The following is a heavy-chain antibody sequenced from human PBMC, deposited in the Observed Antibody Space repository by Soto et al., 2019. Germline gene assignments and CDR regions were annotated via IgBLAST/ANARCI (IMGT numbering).Heavy chain of an antibody. J-gene: IGHJ4*02. CDR2: SYYSGST. CDR1: GASIRSYY. D-gene: IGHD1-26*01. V-gene: IGHV4-59*01. CDR3: ARDQNGSPHFDY. Sequence: SETLSLTCTVSGASIRSYYWSWIRQPPGKGLEWIGFSYYSGSTNYNPSLKSRVTISVDTSKNQFSLKLTSVTAADTAVYYCARDQNGSPHFDYWGQGTLVTAPQ.